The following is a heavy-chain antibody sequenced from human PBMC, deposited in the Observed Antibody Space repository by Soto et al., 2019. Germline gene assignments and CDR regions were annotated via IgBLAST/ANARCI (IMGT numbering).Heavy chain of an antibody. J-gene: IGHJ6*02. CDR1: GGSISSGGYY. V-gene: IGHV4-31*03. CDR3: ARDPSTTVTTPYYYGMDV. CDR2: IYYSGST. Sequence: SETLSLTCTVSGGSISSGGYYWSWIRQHPGKGLEWIGYIYYSGSTYYNPSLKSRVTISVDTSKNQFSLKLSSVTAADTAVYYCARDPSTTVTTPYYYGMDVWGQGTTVTVSS. D-gene: IGHD4-17*01.